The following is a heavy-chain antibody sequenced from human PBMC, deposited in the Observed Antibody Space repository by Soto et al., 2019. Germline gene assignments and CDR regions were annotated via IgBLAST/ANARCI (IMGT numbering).Heavy chain of an antibody. CDR3: VKEFRGAFDY. D-gene: IGHD3-10*01. CDR1: GVTVNSNF. V-gene: IGHV3-53*01. Sequence: EVELVESGGGLSQPGGSLRLSCAVSGVTVNSNFMSWVRQAPGKGLEWVSVIFSGGNADYADSVKGRFIMSRDISKNTLYLQTNSLRAEDTAVYFCVKEFRGAFDYWGQGTLVTVSS. J-gene: IGHJ4*02. CDR2: IFSGGNA.